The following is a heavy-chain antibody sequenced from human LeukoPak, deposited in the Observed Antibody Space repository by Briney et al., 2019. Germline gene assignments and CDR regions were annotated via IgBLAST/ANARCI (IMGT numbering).Heavy chain of an antibody. CDR1: GGSFSGYY. Sequence: PSETLSLTCAVYGGSFSGYYWSWIRQPPGKGLEWIGEINHSGSTNYNPSLKSRVTISVDTSKNQFSLKLSSVTAADTAVYYCARDGGYSYGYAFDIWGQGTMVTVSS. CDR3: ARDGGYSYGYAFDI. J-gene: IGHJ3*02. V-gene: IGHV4-34*01. D-gene: IGHD5-18*01. CDR2: INHSGST.